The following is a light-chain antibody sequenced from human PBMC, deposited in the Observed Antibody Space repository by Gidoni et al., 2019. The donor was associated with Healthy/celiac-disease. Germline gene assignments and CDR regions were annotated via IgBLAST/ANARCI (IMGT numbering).Light chain of an antibody. Sequence: DIQMTQSPSSLSASVGDRVTITCRAIQGISNYLAWYQQKPGKVPKILIYAASTLQSGVPSRFSGSGSGTDFTLTISSLQPEYVATYYCQKYNSAPLLFGPGTKVDIK. CDR3: QKYNSAPLL. CDR1: QGISNY. V-gene: IGKV1-27*01. J-gene: IGKJ3*01. CDR2: AAS.